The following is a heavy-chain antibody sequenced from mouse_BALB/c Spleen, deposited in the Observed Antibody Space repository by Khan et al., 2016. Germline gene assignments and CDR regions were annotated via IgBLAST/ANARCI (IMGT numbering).Heavy chain of an antibody. CDR3: VRDTPFAY. V-gene: IGHV10S3*01. Sequence: EVQLVESGGGLVQPRGSLKLSCAASGFTFNTNAMNWVRQAPGKGLEWVSRIRSKSNHYATYYADSVKDRFTISRDDSQSMLYLQMDNLKTEDTAMYYCVRDTPFAYWGQGTLVTGSA. CDR1: GFTFNTNA. J-gene: IGHJ3*01. CDR2: IRSKSNHYAT.